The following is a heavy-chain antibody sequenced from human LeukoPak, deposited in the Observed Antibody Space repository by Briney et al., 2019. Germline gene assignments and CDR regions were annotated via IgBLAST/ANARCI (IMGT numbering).Heavy chain of an antibody. CDR2: FDPEDGET. J-gene: IGHJ4*02. Sequence: ASVKVSCKVSGYTLTELSMHWVRQAPGKGLEWMGGFDPEDGETIYAQKFQGRVTMTEDTSTDTAYMELSSLRSEDTAVYYCATGLVGVMIERYWGQGTLVTVSP. V-gene: IGHV1-24*01. CDR3: ATGLVGVMIERY. CDR1: GYTLTELS. D-gene: IGHD3-22*01.